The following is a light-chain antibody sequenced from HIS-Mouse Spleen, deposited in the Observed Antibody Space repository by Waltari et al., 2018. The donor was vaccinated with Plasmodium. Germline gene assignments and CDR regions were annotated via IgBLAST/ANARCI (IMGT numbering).Light chain of an antibody. CDR3: QSYDSSLSGSV. CDR2: GNR. Sequence: QSVLTQPPSVSGAPGQRVTISCTGSSSNIGAGYDVPWYQQLPGTAPKLLIYGNRYRPSVVPDRFSGSKSGTSASLAITGLQAEDEADYYCQSYDSSLSGSVFGGGTKLTVL. J-gene: IGLJ2*01. CDR1: SSNIGAGYD. V-gene: IGLV1-40*01.